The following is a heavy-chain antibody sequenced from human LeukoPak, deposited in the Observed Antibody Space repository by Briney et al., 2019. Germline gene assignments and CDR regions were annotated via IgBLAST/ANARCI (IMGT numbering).Heavy chain of an antibody. D-gene: IGHD2-2*01. V-gene: IGHV3-21*01. J-gene: IGHJ3*02. CDR2: ISRSGGSI. CDR1: EFTFSSHS. Sequence: GGSLRLSCAASEFTFSSHSMNWVRQAPGKGLEWVSSISRSGGSIYYADSLKGRFTISRDNAKNSLYLQMNSLRAKDTAVYFCARSLKVSAALDVFDIWGQGTMVTVSS. CDR3: ARSLKVSAALDVFDI.